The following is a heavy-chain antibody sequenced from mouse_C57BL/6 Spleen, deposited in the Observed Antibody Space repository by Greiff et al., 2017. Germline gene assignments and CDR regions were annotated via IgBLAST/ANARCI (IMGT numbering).Heavy chain of an antibody. CDR3: ARHFITTVVATYWYFDV. Sequence: EVKLMESGGGLVKPGGSLKLSCAASGFTFSSYTMSWVRQTPEKRLEWVATISGGGGNTYYPDSVKGRFTISRDNAKNTLYLQMSSLRSEDTALYYCARHFITTVVATYWYFDVWGTGTTVTVSS. CDR2: ISGGGGNT. J-gene: IGHJ1*03. D-gene: IGHD1-1*01. V-gene: IGHV5-9*01. CDR1: GFTFSSYT.